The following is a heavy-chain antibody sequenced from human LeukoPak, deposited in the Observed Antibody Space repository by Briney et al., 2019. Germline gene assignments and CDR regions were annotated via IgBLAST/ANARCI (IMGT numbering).Heavy chain of an antibody. Sequence: GGSLRLSCAASGFTFSNAWMTWVRQAPGKGLEWVSSISSSSSYIYYADSVKGRFTISRDNAKNSLYLQMNSLRAEDTAVYYCATPPSATGNHWGQGTLVTVSS. CDR3: ATPPSATGNH. CDR2: ISSSSSYI. J-gene: IGHJ5*02. D-gene: IGHD7-27*01. CDR1: GFTFSNAW. V-gene: IGHV3-21*01.